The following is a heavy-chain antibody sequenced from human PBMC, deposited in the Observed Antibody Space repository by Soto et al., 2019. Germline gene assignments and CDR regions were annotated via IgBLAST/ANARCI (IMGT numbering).Heavy chain of an antibody. Sequence: QVQLVESGGGVVQPGRSLRLSCAASGFTFSSYGRHWVLQAPGKGLEWVAVIWYDGSNKYYADSVKGRFTISRDNSKNPLYLQMSSLRVGDRAGYYCSRAPGVYFDYWGQGTLVTGSS. J-gene: IGHJ4*02. CDR3: SRAPGVYFDY. D-gene: IGHD7-27*01. CDR1: GFTFSSYG. V-gene: IGHV3-33*01. CDR2: IWYDGSNK.